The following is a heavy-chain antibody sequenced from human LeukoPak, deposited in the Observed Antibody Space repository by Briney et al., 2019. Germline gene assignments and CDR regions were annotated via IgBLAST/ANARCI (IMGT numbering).Heavy chain of an antibody. D-gene: IGHD3-9*01. CDR2: IYTSGST. V-gene: IGHV4-4*07. J-gene: IGHJ6*02. Sequence: SETLSLTCTVSGGSISSYYWSWIRQPAGKGLEWIGRIYTSGSTNYNPSLKSRVTMSVGTSKNQFSLKLSSVTAADTAVYYCARDNHDILTGYSYYYYGMGVWGQGTTVTVSS. CDR3: ARDNHDILTGYSYYYYGMGV. CDR1: GGSISSYY.